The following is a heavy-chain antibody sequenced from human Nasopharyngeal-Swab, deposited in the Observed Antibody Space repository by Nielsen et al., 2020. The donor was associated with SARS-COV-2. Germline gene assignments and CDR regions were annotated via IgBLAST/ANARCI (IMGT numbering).Heavy chain of an antibody. CDR3: ARAGIATPGSSWFDP. CDR1: GGSISSDNYY. V-gene: IGHV4-61*02. J-gene: IGHJ5*02. CDR2: IYFSGST. D-gene: IGHD6-13*01. Sequence: SETLSLTCTVSGGSISSDNYYWSWIRQPAGKGLEWIGRIYFSGSTNYSPSLKSRVTISVDTSKNQFSLKLSSVTAADTAVYYCARAGIATPGSSWFDPWGQGTQVTVSS.